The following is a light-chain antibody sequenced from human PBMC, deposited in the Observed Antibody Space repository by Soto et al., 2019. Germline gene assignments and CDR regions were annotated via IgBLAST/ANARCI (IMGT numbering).Light chain of an antibody. CDR1: SSNIGAGYD. CDR3: QSFGLSLSAVI. CDR2: GSN. J-gene: IGLJ2*01. Sequence: QSVVTQPPSVSGAPGQTVTISCTGSSSNIGAGYDVHWYQQFPGTAPKLLISGSNNRPSGVPDRFSGSKSGTSASLAITGLQPEDEANYYCQSFGLSLSAVILGGGTKLTVL. V-gene: IGLV1-40*01.